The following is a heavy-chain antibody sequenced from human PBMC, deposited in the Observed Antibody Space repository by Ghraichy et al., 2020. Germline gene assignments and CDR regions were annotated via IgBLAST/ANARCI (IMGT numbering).Heavy chain of an antibody. Sequence: GGSLRLSCAASGFTFSSYAMHWVRQAPGKGLEWVAVISYDGSKKYYADSVKGRFTISRDNSKNTLYLQMNSLRAEDTAVYYCAREKTGAIREIDYWGQGTLVTVSS. CDR3: AREKTGAIREIDY. J-gene: IGHJ4*02. CDR1: GFTFSSYA. D-gene: IGHD3-10*01. CDR2: ISYDGSKK. V-gene: IGHV3-30-3*01.